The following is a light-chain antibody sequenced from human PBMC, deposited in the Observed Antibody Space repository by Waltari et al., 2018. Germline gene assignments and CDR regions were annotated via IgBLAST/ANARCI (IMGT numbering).Light chain of an antibody. Sequence: QSALTQPPSASGSPGQSVTISCTGTTSDVGGYNYVSWYQQHPGKAPKLMIYEVSKRPSGFPYRFAASKSSNASSLTGSGLQAEDEADYYCSSYASSNNLVFGGGTKLTVL. J-gene: IGLJ3*02. CDR3: SSYASSNNLV. V-gene: IGLV2-8*01. CDR1: TSDVGGYNY. CDR2: EVS.